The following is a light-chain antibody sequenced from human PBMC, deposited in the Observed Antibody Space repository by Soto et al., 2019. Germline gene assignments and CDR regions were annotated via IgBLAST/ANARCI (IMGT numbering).Light chain of an antibody. CDR1: QSVFFSSNKKNY. J-gene: IGKJ1*01. CDR2: WAS. CDR3: QQYFISWT. V-gene: IGKV4-1*01. Sequence: IVMTQSPESLALSLGERATINCRSSQSVFFSSNKKNYLAWYQQKSGQPPKLLIYWASTRKSGVPDRFSGSGSGTDFTLTISSLQPEDVAVYYCQQYFISWTFGQGTKVEIK.